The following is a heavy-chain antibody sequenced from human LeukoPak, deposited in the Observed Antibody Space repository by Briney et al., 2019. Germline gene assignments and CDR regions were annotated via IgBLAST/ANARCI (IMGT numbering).Heavy chain of an antibody. Sequence: GGSLRLSRGPSGVILSPYWMSWVRQAPGKGLEWVANIKQDGSEKNYVDSVKGRFTISRDNANNLVFLQMNNLRVEDTALYFCTRIFHSASWFFDLWGRGTLVTVSS. D-gene: IGHD4/OR15-4a*01. CDR1: GVILSPYW. CDR2: IKQDGSEK. CDR3: TRIFHSASWFFDL. J-gene: IGHJ2*01. V-gene: IGHV3-7*01.